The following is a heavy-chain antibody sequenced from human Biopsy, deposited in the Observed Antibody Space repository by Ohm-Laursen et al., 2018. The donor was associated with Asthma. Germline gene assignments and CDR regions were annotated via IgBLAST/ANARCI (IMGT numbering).Heavy chain of an antibody. CDR3: ARAGALIVGATMGY. Sequence: GPSVKVSCKASVYTFTSYYMHWVRQAPGHGLAWMGIINPSGGSTSYAQKFQGRVTMTRDTSTSTVYMELSSLRSEDTAVYYCARAGALIVGATMGYWGQGALVTVSS. V-gene: IGHV1-46*01. CDR2: INPSGGST. J-gene: IGHJ4*02. D-gene: IGHD1-26*01. CDR1: VYTFTSYY.